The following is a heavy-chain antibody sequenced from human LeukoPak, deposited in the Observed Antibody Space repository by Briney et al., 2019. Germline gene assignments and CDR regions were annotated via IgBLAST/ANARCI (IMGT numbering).Heavy chain of an antibody. CDR3: ARGPPESTSSDY. D-gene: IGHD2-2*01. CDR2: MNPDTTNT. CDR1: GYTFSSYD. J-gene: IGHJ4*02. Sequence: ASVKVSCKASGYTFSSYDINSVRQATGQGLEWLGWMNPDTTNTGYAQKFQGRVTMTSNTPMNTAYMELRNLTSEDTAVYYCARGPPESTSSDYWGQGTLVTVSS. V-gene: IGHV1-8*01.